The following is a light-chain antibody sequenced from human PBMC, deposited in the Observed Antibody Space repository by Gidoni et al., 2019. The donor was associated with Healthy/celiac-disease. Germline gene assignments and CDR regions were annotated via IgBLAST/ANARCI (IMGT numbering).Light chain of an antibody. Sequence: EIGLTQSPGTLSLSPGERATLSCRASQRVSSSYLAWYRQKPGQAPRLLIYGASSRATGIPDRFSGSGSGTDFTLTISRLEPKDFAVYYCQQYGSSPQSFGQGTKLEFK. V-gene: IGKV3-20*01. CDR1: QRVSSSY. J-gene: IGKJ2*03. CDR2: GAS. CDR3: QQYGSSPQS.